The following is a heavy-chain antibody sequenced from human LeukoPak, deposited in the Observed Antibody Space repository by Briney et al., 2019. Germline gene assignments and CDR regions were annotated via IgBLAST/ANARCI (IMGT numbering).Heavy chain of an antibody. Sequence: SETLSLTCTVSGGSISSGSYYWSWIRQPAGKGLEWIGRIYTSGSTNYNPSLKSRVTISVDTSKNQFSLKLSSVTAADTAVYYCARTERTYYYDSSGYYDYWGQGTLVTVSS. V-gene: IGHV4-61*02. CDR3: ARTERTYYYDSSGYYDY. CDR2: IYTSGST. D-gene: IGHD3-22*01. J-gene: IGHJ4*02. CDR1: GGSISSGSYY.